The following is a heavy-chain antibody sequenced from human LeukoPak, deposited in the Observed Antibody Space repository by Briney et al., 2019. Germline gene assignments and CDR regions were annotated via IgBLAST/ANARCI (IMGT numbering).Heavy chain of an antibody. V-gene: IGHV3-7*01. Sequence: PWGSLRLSCAASGFTFSSYWMSWVRQAPGKGPEWVAHIKQDVSQEYHVDSVKGRFTISRGNAKNSLYLQMNSLRAEDTAVYYCARGVVYPAWSGPHWSDYWGQGALVTVSS. CDR2: IKQDVSQE. CDR1: GFTFSSYW. CDR3: ARGVVYPAWSGPHWSDY. D-gene: IGHD3-3*01. J-gene: IGHJ4*02.